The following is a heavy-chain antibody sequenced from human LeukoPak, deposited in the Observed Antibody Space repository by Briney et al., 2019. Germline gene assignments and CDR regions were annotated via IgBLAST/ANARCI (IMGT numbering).Heavy chain of an antibody. V-gene: IGHV4-38-2*01. J-gene: IGHJ4*02. CDR3: ARLIAAAGTS. CDR1: GYSISSGYD. Sequence: SETLSLTCAVSGYSISSGYDWGWIRQPPGKGLEWIGSIYHSGSTYYNPSLKSRVTISVDTSKNQFSLKLSSVTAADTAVYYCARLIAAAGTSWGQGTLVTVSS. D-gene: IGHD6-13*01. CDR2: IYHSGST.